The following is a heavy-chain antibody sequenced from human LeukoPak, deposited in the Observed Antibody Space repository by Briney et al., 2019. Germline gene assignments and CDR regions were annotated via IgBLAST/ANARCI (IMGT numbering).Heavy chain of an antibody. Sequence: AVKVSCKASGGTFSSYAISWVRQAPGQGLEWMGGIIPVFGTANYAKRFQGRVTITAHESTSTAHMELSSLRSEPTAVYYCAMIDFWSGYYYYYMDVWGKGTTVTVSS. V-gene: IGHV1-69*01. CDR2: IIPVFGTA. D-gene: IGHD3-3*01. CDR1: GGTFSSYA. J-gene: IGHJ6*03. CDR3: AMIDFWSGYYYYYMDV.